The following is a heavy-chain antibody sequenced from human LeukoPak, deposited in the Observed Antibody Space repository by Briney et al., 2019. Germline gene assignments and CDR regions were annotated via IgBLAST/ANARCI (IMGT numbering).Heavy chain of an antibody. CDR2: TDPGDSDT. D-gene: IGHD5-18*01. J-gene: IGHJ4*02. CDR3: ARQTAMGRSGDY. Sequence: GASLKISCKASGYSFTSYWIGWVRQLPGKGLEWMGITDPGDSDTRYTPSFQGQVTISADKSLSTAYLQWNSLKASDTAMYYCARQTAMGRSGDYWGQGTLVTVSS. V-gene: IGHV5-51*01. CDR1: GYSFTSYW.